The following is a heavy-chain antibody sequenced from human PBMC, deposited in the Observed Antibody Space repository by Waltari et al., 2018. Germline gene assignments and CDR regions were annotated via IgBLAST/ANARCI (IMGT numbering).Heavy chain of an antibody. J-gene: IGHJ4*02. CDR3: VGYSYGQGYYFDY. D-gene: IGHD5-18*01. CDR1: GFTFSSYW. Sequence: EVQLVESGGGLVQPGGSLRLSCAASGFTFSSYWMHWVRQAPGKGLVWVSRINSEGSSTSYADSVKGRLTISRDNAKNTLYLQMNSLRAEDTAVYYCVGYSYGQGYYFDYWGQGTLVTVSS. CDR2: INSEGSST. V-gene: IGHV3-74*01.